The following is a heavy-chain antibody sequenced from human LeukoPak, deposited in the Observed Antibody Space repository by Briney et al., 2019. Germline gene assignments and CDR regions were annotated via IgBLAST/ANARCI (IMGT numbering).Heavy chain of an antibody. V-gene: IGHV3-7*01. CDR1: RFTFSNYW. J-gene: IGHJ4*02. Sequence: GGSLRLSCAASRFTFSNYWVNWVRQAPGKGLEWVANIKEDGSEKYYVDSVKGRFTISRDNAKISLYLQMNSLRAEDTAVYYCATESSGALDFWGQGTLVTVSS. D-gene: IGHD1-26*01. CDR2: IKEDGSEK. CDR3: ATESSGALDF.